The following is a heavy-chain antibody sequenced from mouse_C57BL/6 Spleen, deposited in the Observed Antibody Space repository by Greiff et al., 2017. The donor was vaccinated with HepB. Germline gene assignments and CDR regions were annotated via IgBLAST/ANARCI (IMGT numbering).Heavy chain of an antibody. J-gene: IGHJ4*01. Sequence: VQLQESGPGLVQPSQSLSITCTVSGFSLTSYGVHWVRQSPGKGLEWLGVIWSGGSTDYNAAFISRLSISKDNSKSQVFFKMNSLQADDTAIYYCATPLRRRTYYAMDYWGQGTSVTVSS. V-gene: IGHV2-2*01. CDR2: IWSGGST. CDR1: GFSLTSYG. CDR3: ATPLRRRTYYAMDY. D-gene: IGHD2-12*01.